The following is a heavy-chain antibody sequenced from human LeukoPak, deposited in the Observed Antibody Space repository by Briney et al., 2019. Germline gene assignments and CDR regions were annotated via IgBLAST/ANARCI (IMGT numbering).Heavy chain of an antibody. Sequence: ASVKVSCKASGGTFSSYAINWVRQAPGQGLEWMGRIIPILGIANYAQKFQGRVTITADRSTSTAYMELSSLRSEDTAVYYCASGAETAFDIWGQGTMVTVSS. CDR2: IIPILGIA. CDR3: ASGAETAFDI. V-gene: IGHV1-69*04. D-gene: IGHD3-10*01. CDR1: GGTFSSYA. J-gene: IGHJ3*02.